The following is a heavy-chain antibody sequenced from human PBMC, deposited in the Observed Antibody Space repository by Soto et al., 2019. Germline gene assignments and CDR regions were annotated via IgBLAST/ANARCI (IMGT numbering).Heavy chain of an antibody. CDR1: GFTFSSYA. D-gene: IGHD2-2*01. V-gene: IGHV3-64*01. CDR2: VSGNGGGT. J-gene: IGHJ6*03. CDR3: ARGASFYSCYYIDI. Sequence: EVRLVESGGGLVQPGGSLKLSCAASGFTFSSYAMHWVRQAPGKGLEYVSGVSGNGGGTYYAISVKGKFTISRDNSNNTLYLQMSSLRAEDMAVYYCARGASFYSCYYIDIGGRGTTFTVSS.